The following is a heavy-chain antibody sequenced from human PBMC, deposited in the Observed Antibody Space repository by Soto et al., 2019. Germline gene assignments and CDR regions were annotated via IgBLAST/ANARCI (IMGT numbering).Heavy chain of an antibody. V-gene: IGHV1-8*01. D-gene: IGHD3-3*01. CDR3: ARGHYDFWSGWVIGRIEAGDAFDI. CDR1: GYTFTSYD. CDR2: MNPNSGNT. Sequence: ASVNVSCKASGYTFTSYDINWVLQATGQGLEWMGWMNPNSGNTGYAQKFQGRVTMTRNTSISTAYMELSSLRSEDTAVYYCARGHYDFWSGWVIGRIEAGDAFDIWGQGTMVTVSS. J-gene: IGHJ3*02.